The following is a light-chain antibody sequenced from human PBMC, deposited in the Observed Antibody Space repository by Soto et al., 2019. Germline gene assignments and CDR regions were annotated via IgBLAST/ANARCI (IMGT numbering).Light chain of an antibody. Sequence: QSMVTQSASVSVSRGQSMTTSCTGTSRDIGGYDYVSWYQHHPGKAPRLMIYEVRNRPSGVSNRFSGSKSGNTASLTISGLQTEDEADYYCSSYTSNNTPVFGTGTKVTVL. V-gene: IGLV2-14*01. CDR1: SRDIGGYDY. CDR2: EVR. CDR3: SSYTSNNTPV. J-gene: IGLJ1*01.